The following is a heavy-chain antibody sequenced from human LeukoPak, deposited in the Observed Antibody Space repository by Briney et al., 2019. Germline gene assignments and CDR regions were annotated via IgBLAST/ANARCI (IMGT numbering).Heavy chain of an antibody. CDR1: GFTFSSYG. J-gene: IGHJ6*02. CDR3: AKETEAAAFLAVYYGMDV. CDR2: ISYDGSNK. Sequence: GGSLRLSCAASGFTFSSYGMHWVRQAPGKGLEWVAVISYDGSNKYYADSVKGRFTISRDNSKNTLYLQMNSLRAEDTAVYYCAKETEAAAFLAVYYGMDVWGQGTTVTVFS. V-gene: IGHV3-30*18. D-gene: IGHD6-13*01.